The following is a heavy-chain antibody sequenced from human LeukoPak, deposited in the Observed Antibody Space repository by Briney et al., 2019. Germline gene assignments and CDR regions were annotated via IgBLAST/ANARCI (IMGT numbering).Heavy chain of an antibody. Sequence: GRSLRLSCAASGFTFSSYAMHWVRQAPGKGLEWVAVISYDGSNKYYADSVKGRFTISRDNSKNTLYLQMNSLRAEDTAVYYCARCPLEQGPYYFDYWGQGTPVTVSS. CDR1: GFTFSSYA. CDR2: ISYDGSNK. CDR3: ARCPLEQGPYYFDY. V-gene: IGHV3-30-3*01. J-gene: IGHJ4*02.